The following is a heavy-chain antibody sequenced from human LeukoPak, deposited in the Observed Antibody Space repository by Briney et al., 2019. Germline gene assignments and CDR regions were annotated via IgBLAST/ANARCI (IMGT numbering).Heavy chain of an antibody. CDR3: ARFEILRRTIFGVVPGTNDY. Sequence: GPSVKVSCKASGYTFTSYGISWVRQAPGQGLEWMGWISAYNGNTNYAQKLQGRVTMTTDTSTSTAYMELRSLRSDDTAVYYCARFEILRRTIFGVVPGTNDYWGQGTLVTVSS. CDR2: ISAYNGNT. J-gene: IGHJ4*02. D-gene: IGHD3-3*01. V-gene: IGHV1-18*01. CDR1: GYTFTSYG.